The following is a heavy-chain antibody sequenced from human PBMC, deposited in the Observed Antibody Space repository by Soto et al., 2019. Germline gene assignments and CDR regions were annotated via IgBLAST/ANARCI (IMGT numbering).Heavy chain of an antibody. Sequence: EVQLLESGGGLVQPGGSLRLSCAASGFTFSSYAMTWVRRAPGKGLEWVSAISGSGKTTYYADSVKGRFTISRDSSKNTLYLQMNSLRAEDTAVYFCAKDLSSSWYPQYWGQGTLVTVSS. V-gene: IGHV3-23*01. D-gene: IGHD6-13*01. CDR1: GFTFSSYA. J-gene: IGHJ4*02. CDR3: AKDLSSSWYPQY. CDR2: ISGSGKTT.